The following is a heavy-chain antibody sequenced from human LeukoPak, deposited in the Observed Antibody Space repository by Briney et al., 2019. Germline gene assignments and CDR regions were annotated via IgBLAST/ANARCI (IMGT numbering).Heavy chain of an antibody. V-gene: IGHV3-7*01. J-gene: IGHJ4*02. CDR3: ARVRSAAAGPLDY. D-gene: IGHD6-13*01. CDR2: INHDATEK. CDR1: GLTFSSYW. Sequence: GGSLRLSCAASGLTFSSYWMRWVRQAPGKGLEWVANINHDATEKYYVDSVKGRFTISRDNAKKSLYLQMNRLRADDTAVYHCARVRSAAAGPLDYWGQGTLVTVSS.